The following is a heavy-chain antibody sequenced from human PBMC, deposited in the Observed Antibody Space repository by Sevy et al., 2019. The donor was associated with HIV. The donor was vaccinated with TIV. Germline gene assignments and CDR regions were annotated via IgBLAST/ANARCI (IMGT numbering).Heavy chain of an antibody. D-gene: IGHD2-15*01. Sequence: SETLSLTCAVSNYSISSGYYWGWIRQSPGKGLEWIGNIYHRGSTYYNPSLKSRVTISVDASKNYFSLRRTSVTAADTAVYYCARASGGDRLDYYGMDVWGQGTTVTVSS. CDR3: ARASGGDRLDYYGMDV. J-gene: IGHJ6*02. CDR1: NYSISSGYY. CDR2: IYHRGST. V-gene: IGHV4-38-2*01.